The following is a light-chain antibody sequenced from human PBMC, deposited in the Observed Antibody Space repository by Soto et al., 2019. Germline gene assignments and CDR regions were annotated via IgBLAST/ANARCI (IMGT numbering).Light chain of an antibody. CDR2: DAS. Sequence: ILMTQSPATLSVSTGERATLSCRASQSVSNNLAWYQQKPGQAPRLLIYDASTRATGIPARFSGSGSGTEFTLTISGLQSEDFAVYYCQQYNDWPPSTFGQGTKVEIK. CDR1: QSVSNN. J-gene: IGKJ1*01. CDR3: QQYNDWPPST. V-gene: IGKV3-15*01.